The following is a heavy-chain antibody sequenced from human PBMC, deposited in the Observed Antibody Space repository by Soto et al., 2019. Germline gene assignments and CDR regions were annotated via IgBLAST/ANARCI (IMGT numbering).Heavy chain of an antibody. V-gene: IGHV3-48*01. CDR1: GFTFSSYS. CDR2: ISSSSSTI. J-gene: IGHJ6*02. CDR3: ARVLSYYYGMDV. Sequence: EVQLVESGGGLVQPGGSLRLSCAASGFTFSSYSMNWVRQAPGKGLEWVSYISSSSSTIYYADSVKGRFTISRDNAKNSLYLHMNSLRAEDTAVYYCARVLSYYYGMDVWGQGTTVTVSS.